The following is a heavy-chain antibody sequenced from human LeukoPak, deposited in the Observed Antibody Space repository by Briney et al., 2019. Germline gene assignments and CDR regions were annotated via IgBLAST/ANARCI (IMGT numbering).Heavy chain of an antibody. CDR2: IYHSGST. J-gene: IGHJ3*02. V-gene: IGHV4-38-2*02. CDR3: ARESRGGYFDWLFAFVAFDI. D-gene: IGHD3-9*01. CDR1: GYSISSGYY. Sequence: PSETLSLTCTVSGYSISSGYYWGWIGQPPGKGLEWIGSIYHSGSTYYNPSLKSRVTISVDTSKNQFSLKLSSVTAADTAVYYCARESRGGYFDWLFAFVAFDIWGQGTMVTVSS.